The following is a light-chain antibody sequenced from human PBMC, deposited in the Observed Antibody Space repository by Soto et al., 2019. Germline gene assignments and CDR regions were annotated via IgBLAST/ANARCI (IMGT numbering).Light chain of an antibody. CDR1: NIGSKS. Sequence: SYELTQPPSVSVAPGKTARITCGGNNIGSKSVHWYQQKPGQAPVLVIYYDSDRPSGIPERFSGSNSGNTATLTISRVEAGDEADDYCQVWYSSSVLFGGGTKLTVL. CDR3: QVWYSSSVL. CDR2: YDS. V-gene: IGLV3-21*04. J-gene: IGLJ2*01.